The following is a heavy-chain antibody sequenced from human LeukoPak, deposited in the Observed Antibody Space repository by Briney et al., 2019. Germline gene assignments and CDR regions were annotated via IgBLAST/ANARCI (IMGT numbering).Heavy chain of an antibody. J-gene: IGHJ5*02. CDR3: ARARGDPLYNWFDP. CDR1: GGTFSGYA. D-gene: IGHD3-10*01. Sequence: SVKVSCKASGGTFSGYAISWVRQAPGQGLEWMGGIIPIFGTVNYAQKFQGRVTITTDESTSTAYMELSSLRSEDTAVYYCARARGDPLYNWFDPWGQGTLVTVSS. CDR2: IIPIFGTV. V-gene: IGHV1-69*05.